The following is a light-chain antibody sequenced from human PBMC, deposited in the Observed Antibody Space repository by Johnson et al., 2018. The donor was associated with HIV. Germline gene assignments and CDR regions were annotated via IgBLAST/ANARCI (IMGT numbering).Light chain of an antibody. CDR3: YSAADNRGV. CDR2: KDS. CDR1: VLAKKY. V-gene: IGLV3-27*01. Sequence: VLTQPSSVSVSPGQTARITCSGDVLAKKYARWFQQKPGQAPVLVIYKDSERPSGIPERFSGSSSGTTVTLTISGAQVEDEADYYCYSAADNRGVFGTGTKVTVL. J-gene: IGLJ1*01.